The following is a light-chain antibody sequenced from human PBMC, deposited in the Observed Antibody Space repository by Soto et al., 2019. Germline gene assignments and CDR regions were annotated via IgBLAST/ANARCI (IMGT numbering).Light chain of an antibody. V-gene: IGKV3-11*01. Sequence: EIVLTQSPSTLSLSPGERATLSCRASQSVDRYLAWYQQRPGQAPRLLIFDAKNRASGIQDRFSGSGSGTDFTLTISSLEPEDFAIYYCQQRRDWPITFGQGTRLEMK. CDR1: QSVDRY. CDR3: QQRRDWPIT. J-gene: IGKJ5*01. CDR2: DAK.